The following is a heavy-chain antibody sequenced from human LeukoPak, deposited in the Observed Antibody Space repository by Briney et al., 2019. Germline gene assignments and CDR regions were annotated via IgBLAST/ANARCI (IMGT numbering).Heavy chain of an antibody. D-gene: IGHD1-26*01. CDR1: GGSISSGDYY. CDR2: IYYSGST. Sequence: PSETLSLTCTVSGGSISSGDYYWSWIRQPPGKGLEWIGYIYYSGSTYYNPSLKSRVTISVDTSKNQFSLKLSSVTAADTAVYYCASPYVGDPDYYMDVWGKGTTVTVSS. CDR3: ASPYVGDPDYYMDV. V-gene: IGHV4-30-4*01. J-gene: IGHJ6*03.